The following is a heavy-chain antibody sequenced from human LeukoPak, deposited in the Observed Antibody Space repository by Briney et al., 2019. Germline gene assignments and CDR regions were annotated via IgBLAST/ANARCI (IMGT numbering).Heavy chain of an antibody. D-gene: IGHD3-10*01. CDR3: ARDRYYYGSGSPGRFDP. V-gene: IGHV4-59*01. CDR2: IYYSGST. CDR1: GGSISSYY. J-gene: IGHJ5*02. Sequence: SETLSLTCTVSGGSISSYYWSWIRQPPGKGLEWIGYIYYSGSTNYNPSLKSRATISVDTSKNQFSLKLSSVTAADTAVYYCARDRYYYGSGSPGRFDPWGQGTLVTVSS.